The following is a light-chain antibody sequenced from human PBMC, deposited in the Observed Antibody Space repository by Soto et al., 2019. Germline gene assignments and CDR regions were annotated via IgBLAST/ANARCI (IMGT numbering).Light chain of an antibody. Sequence: DLQMTQSPSSLSASVGDRVTITCQASQDISNYLNWYQQKPGKDPKLLIYDASNLETGVPSRFSGSGSGTDFTFTISSLQPEDIATYYCQQYDNLPYTFGQGTKLEIK. CDR1: QDISNY. CDR3: QQYDNLPYT. J-gene: IGKJ2*01. CDR2: DAS. V-gene: IGKV1-33*01.